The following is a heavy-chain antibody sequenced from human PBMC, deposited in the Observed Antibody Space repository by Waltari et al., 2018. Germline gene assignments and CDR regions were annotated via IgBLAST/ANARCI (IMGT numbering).Heavy chain of an antibody. Sequence: EVQLVQSGAEVKKPEESLRISCEGSGSSFTSHWLSGARPLPGKRLEGVGRIDPSDSFRNYGPAFEGHVTISVDQSLRTAYLQWDSLKASDTAIYYCVRHRTTYPLEIDYWGQGTLVTVSS. CDR1: GSSFTSHW. CDR2: IDPSDSFR. D-gene: IGHD2-2*01. V-gene: IGHV5-10-1*01. CDR3: VRHRTTYPLEIDY. J-gene: IGHJ4*02.